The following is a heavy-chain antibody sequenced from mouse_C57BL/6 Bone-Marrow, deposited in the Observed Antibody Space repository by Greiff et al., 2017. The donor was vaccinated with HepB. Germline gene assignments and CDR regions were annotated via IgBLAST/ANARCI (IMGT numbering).Heavy chain of an antibody. Sequence: QVQLQQSGAELVRPGTSVKMSCKASGYTFTNYWIGWAKQRPGHGLEWIGDIYPGGGYTNYNEKFKGKATLTADKSSSTAYMQFSSLTSEDSAIYYCASLYYYGSSSYAMDYWGQGTSVTVSS. CDR2: IYPGGGYT. J-gene: IGHJ4*01. CDR1: GYTFTNYW. V-gene: IGHV1-63*01. D-gene: IGHD1-1*01. CDR3: ASLYYYGSSSYAMDY.